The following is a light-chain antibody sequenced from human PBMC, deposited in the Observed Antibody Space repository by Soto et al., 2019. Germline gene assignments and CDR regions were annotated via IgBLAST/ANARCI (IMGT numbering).Light chain of an antibody. J-gene: IGLJ3*02. Sequence: QSALTQPPSLSGTPGQRVTISCSGSNSNIGRYSVNWYQHFPGTAPKILIYSDDERPSGVPDRFSGSKSGTSASLATSGLQSEDEAEYYCAAWDDNLNGPLFGGGTQLTVL. CDR3: AAWDDNLNGPL. CDR1: NSNIGRYS. V-gene: IGLV1-44*01. CDR2: SDD.